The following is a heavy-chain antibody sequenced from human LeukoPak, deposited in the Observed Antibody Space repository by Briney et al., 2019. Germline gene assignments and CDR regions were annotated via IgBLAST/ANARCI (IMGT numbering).Heavy chain of an antibody. CDR2: IIPIFGTA. CDR1: GGTFSSYA. J-gene: IGHJ4*02. CDR3: ARVYGYDGGYYFDY. D-gene: IGHD5-18*01. V-gene: IGHV1-69*01. Sequence: GSSVKVSCKASGGTFSSYAISWVRQAPGQGLEWIGGIIPIFGTANYAQKFRGRVTITADESTSTAYMELSSLRSEDTAVYYCARVYGYDGGYYFDYWGQGTLVTVSS.